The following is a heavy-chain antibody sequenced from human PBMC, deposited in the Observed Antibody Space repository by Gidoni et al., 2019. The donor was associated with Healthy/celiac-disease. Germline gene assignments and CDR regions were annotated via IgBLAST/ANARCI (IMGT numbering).Heavy chain of an antibody. V-gene: IGHV1-18*01. CDR2: ISAYNGNT. D-gene: IGHD2-15*01. CDR1: GYTFTSYG. J-gene: IGHJ6*02. CDR3: ARDYCSGGSCYLYYYYGMDV. Sequence: QVQLVQSGAEVKKPGASVKVSCKASGYTFTSYGMSWVRQSPGQGLEWMGWISAYNGNTNYAQKLQGRVTMTTDTSTSTAYMELRSLRSDDTAVYYCARDYCSGGSCYLYYYYGMDVWGQGTTVTVSS.